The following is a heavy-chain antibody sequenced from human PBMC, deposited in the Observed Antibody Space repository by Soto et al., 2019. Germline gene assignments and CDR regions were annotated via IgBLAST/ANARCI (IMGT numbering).Heavy chain of an antibody. Sequence: PGGSLRLSCAASGFTFSSYEMNWVRQAPGKGLEWVSYISSSGSTIYYADSVKGRFTISRDNAKNSLYLQMNSLRAEDTAVYYCARDEYYDILTGYYRDYYYSMDVWGQGTTVTVS. CDR1: GFTFSSYE. CDR3: ARDEYYDILTGYYRDYYYSMDV. J-gene: IGHJ6*02. V-gene: IGHV3-48*03. D-gene: IGHD3-9*01. CDR2: ISSSGSTI.